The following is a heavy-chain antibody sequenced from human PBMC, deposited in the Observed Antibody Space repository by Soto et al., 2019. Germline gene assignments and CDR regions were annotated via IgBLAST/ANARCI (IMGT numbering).Heavy chain of an antibody. Sequence: AASVKVSCKGVVYTLSNYVSRWVRQTHGQGLEWIGWINANSGNTGYAQKFQGRVTMTRNTSTSTAYMELSSLRSEDTAVYYYARGKGWQQLVLVDYWGQGTLVTVSS. CDR1: VYTLSNYV. V-gene: IGHV1-8*02. J-gene: IGHJ4*02. CDR3: ARGKGWQQLVLVDY. D-gene: IGHD6-13*01. CDR2: INANSGNT.